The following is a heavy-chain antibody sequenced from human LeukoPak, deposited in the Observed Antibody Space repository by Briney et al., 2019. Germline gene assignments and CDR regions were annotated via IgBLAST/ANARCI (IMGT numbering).Heavy chain of an antibody. CDR2: INTDGSST. CDR3: AMLEEYTSSCTVF. V-gene: IGHV3-74*01. Sequence: PGGSLRLSCAASGFTFSSYWMHWVRQAPGKGLAWVSDINTDGSSTSYADSVKGRFTISRDNAKNTLYLQMNSLRAEDTAVYYCAMLEEYTSSCTVFWGQGTLVTVSS. J-gene: IGHJ4*02. CDR1: GFTFSSYW. D-gene: IGHD6-6*01.